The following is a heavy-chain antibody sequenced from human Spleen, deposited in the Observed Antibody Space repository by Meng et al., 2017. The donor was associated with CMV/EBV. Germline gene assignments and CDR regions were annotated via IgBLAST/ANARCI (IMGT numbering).Heavy chain of an antibody. V-gene: IGHV3-30-3*01. CDR1: EFTFSGYE. Sequence: GESLKISCVASEFTFSGYEMNWVRQAPGKGLEWVAVISYDGSNKYYADSVKGRFTISRDNSKNTLYLQMNSLRAEDTAVYYCARVGITMSTGYYYGMDVWGQGTTVTVSS. D-gene: IGHD3-10*02. CDR2: ISYDGSNK. J-gene: IGHJ6*02. CDR3: ARVGITMSTGYYYGMDV.